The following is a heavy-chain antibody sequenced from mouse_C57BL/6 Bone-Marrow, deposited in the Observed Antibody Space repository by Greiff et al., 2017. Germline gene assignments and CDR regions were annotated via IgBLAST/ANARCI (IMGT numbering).Heavy chain of an antibody. CDR2: IDPSDSYT. Sequence: QVQLQQPGAELVMPGASVKLSCKASGYTFTSYWMHWVKQRPGQGLEWIGEIDPSDSYTNYNQKFKGKTTLTLDKSSSTAYMQLSSLTSEDSAFYYCARYYYAMDYWGQGTSVTVSS. CDR1: GYTFTSYW. J-gene: IGHJ4*01. CDR3: ARYYYAMDY. V-gene: IGHV1-69*01.